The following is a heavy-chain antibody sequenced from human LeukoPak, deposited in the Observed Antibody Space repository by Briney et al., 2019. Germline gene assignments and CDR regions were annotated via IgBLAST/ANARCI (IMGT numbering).Heavy chain of an antibody. Sequence: GGSLRLSCAASGFTFSIYGMTWVRQAPGKGLEWVSAISGTGGSTYYADSVQSRFTISRDNSKNTLYLQLSSLRAEDTAVYYCAKGLLLALDYWGQGTLVTVSS. J-gene: IGHJ4*02. CDR1: GFTFSIYG. D-gene: IGHD3-22*01. CDR3: AKGLLLALDY. V-gene: IGHV3-23*01. CDR2: ISGTGGST.